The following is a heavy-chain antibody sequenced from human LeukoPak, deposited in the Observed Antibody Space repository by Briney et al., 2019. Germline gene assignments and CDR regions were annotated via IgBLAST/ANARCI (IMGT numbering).Heavy chain of an antibody. CDR1: GGSFSGYY. V-gene: IGHV4-34*01. CDR2: INHSGST. J-gene: IGHJ6*03. Sequence: ASETLSLTCAVDGGSFSGYYWSWIRQPPGKGLEWIGEINHSGSTNYNPSLKSRVTISVDTSKNQFSLQLSPVTAADTAVYYCARGKGTRIAAAGSRNYYYYMDVWGKGTTVSVSS. CDR3: ARGKGTRIAAAGSRNYYYYMDV. D-gene: IGHD6-13*01.